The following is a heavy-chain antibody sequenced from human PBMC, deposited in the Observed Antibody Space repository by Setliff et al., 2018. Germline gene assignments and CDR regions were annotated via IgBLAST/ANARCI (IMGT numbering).Heavy chain of an antibody. V-gene: IGHV4-61*02. J-gene: IGHJ6*03. CDR2: LHTSGST. D-gene: IGHD3-10*01. CDR1: GASINSGTYY. CDR3: ARDGVFYMDV. Sequence: KASETLSLTCAFSGASINSGTYYWSWIRQPAGKGLEWVGRLHTSGSTTYNPSLQSRVTISVDTSKKQLSLKLSSVTAEDTALYYCARDGVFYMDVWGDGTTVTVSS.